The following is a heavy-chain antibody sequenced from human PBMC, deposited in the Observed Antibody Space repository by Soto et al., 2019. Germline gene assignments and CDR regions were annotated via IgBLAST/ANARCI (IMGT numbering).Heavy chain of an antibody. CDR3: ARHSSSWYNWFDP. V-gene: IGHV6-1*01. CDR1: AGSFSSNSTS. J-gene: IGHJ5*02. CDR2: TYYRSKWYN. D-gene: IGHD6-13*01. Sequence: SQTLSLPSAISAGSFSSNSTSWNWIRPTPSRGLEWLGRTYYRSKWYNDYAVSVKSRITIDPDTSKNQFYLQLNSVTPEDTAVYYCARHSSSWYNWFDPWGQGTLVTVSS.